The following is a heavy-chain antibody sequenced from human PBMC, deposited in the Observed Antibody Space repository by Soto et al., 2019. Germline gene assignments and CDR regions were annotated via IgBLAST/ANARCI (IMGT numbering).Heavy chain of an antibody. V-gene: IGHV3-64*01. Sequence: EVQLVESGGALAQPGDSRSLSCAASGFTIGAYVFNWARRAPGKALEYISAISSYGGNIYYANSVKGRFTISRDNSKNTLYLQMGSLRAEDMGVYYCARDVGSGNYYKGVYYYYYMDVWGKGTTVTVSS. J-gene: IGHJ6*03. CDR2: ISSYGGNI. D-gene: IGHD3-10*01. CDR1: GFTIGAYV. CDR3: ARDVGSGNYYKGVYYYYYMDV.